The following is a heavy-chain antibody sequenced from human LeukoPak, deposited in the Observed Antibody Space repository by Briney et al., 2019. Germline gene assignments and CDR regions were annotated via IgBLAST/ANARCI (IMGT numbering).Heavy chain of an antibody. Sequence: GGSLRLSCAASGFSFSSYWMHWVRQAPATGLVWVSRIKTDGSSTDYADSVKGRFTISRDNAKNTMYLQMNSLRAEDTAVYYCARGVSGTGPDIWGLGTMVTVSS. CDR1: GFSFSSYW. J-gene: IGHJ3*02. V-gene: IGHV3-74*01. CDR3: ARGVSGTGPDI. D-gene: IGHD5/OR15-5a*01. CDR2: IKTDGSST.